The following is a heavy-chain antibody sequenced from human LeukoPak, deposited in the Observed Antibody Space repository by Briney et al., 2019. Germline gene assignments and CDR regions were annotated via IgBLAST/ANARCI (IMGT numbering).Heavy chain of an antibody. J-gene: IGHJ3*02. CDR1: GGSLNDYL. CDR2: VGHSGTT. V-gene: IGHV4-34*01. D-gene: IGHD3-10*01. Sequence: SETLSLTCAVYGGSLNDYLWSWIRQPPGQGLECIGEVGHSGTTNYNPSLKSRVTISVDTSKNQFSLKLTSVTAADTAVYYCARELISSRAAFDTWGQGTVVTVSS. CDR3: ARELISSRAAFDT.